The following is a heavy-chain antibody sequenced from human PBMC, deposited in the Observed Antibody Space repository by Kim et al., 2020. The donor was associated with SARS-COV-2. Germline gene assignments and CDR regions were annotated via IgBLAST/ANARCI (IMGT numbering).Heavy chain of an antibody. CDR2: INRSGGGT. CDR3: AKEGGH. J-gene: IGHJ4*02. V-gene: IGHV1-46*01. CDR1: GFTFTFYS. Sequence: ASVKVSCKASGFTFTFYSMHWVRQAPGQGLEWMGMINRSGGGTNYAQKFQGRVTMTGDTSTNTVYMELSSLRFDDTAVYYCAKEGGHWGQGTSVTVSS. D-gene: IGHD3-16*01.